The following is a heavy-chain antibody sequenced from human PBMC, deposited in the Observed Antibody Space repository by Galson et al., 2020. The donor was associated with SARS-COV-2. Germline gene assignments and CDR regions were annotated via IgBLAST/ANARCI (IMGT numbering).Heavy chain of an antibody. J-gene: IGHJ1*01. CDR1: GCSISSHY. Sequence: SDTLSLTCTVSGCSISSHYWSWILQPPGKGLEWIGYIYYSGSTNYNPSLKSRVTISVDTSKNQFSLKLSSVTAADTAVYYCARVVLGSGWYIEYFQHWGQGTLVTVSS. CDR2: IYYSGST. CDR3: ARVVLGSGWYIEYFQH. D-gene: IGHD6-19*01. V-gene: IGHV4-59*11.